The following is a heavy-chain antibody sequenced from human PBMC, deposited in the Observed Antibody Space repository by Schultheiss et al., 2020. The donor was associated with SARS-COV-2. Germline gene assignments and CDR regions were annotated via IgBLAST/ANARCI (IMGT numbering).Heavy chain of an antibody. D-gene: IGHD2-2*01. J-gene: IGHJ3*02. Sequence: GESLKISCAASGFTVSSNYMSWVRQAPGKGLEWVSVIYSGGSTYYADSVKGRFTISRDNSKNTLYLQMNSLRAEDTAVYYCARGSSEGSEFGAFDILGQGTMVTVSS. CDR1: GFTVSSNY. V-gene: IGHV3-53*01. CDR2: IYSGGST. CDR3: ARGSSEGSEFGAFDI.